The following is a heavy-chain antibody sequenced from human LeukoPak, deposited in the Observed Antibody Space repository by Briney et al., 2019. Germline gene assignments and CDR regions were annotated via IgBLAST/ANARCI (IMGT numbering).Heavy chain of an antibody. CDR2: ISSSSSYT. Sequence: GGSLRLSCAASGFTFSDYYMSWIRQAPGKGLEWVSYISSSSSYTNYADSVKGRFTISRDNAKNSLYLQMNSLRAEDTAVYYCARDPYYYDSSGSGGAFDIWGQGTMVTVSS. D-gene: IGHD3-22*01. CDR3: ARDPYYYDSSGSGGAFDI. CDR1: GFTFSDYY. V-gene: IGHV3-11*06. J-gene: IGHJ3*02.